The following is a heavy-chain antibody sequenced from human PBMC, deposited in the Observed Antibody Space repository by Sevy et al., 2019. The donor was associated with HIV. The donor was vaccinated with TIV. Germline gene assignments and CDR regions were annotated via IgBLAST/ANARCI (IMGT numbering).Heavy chain of an antibody. CDR3: VRLGDYGDYGGD. Sequence: SETLSLTCTVSGGSISSSSYYWGWIRQPPGKGLEWIGSIYYSGSTYYNPSLKSRVTISVDTSKNQFSLKLSSVTAADTAVYYCVRLGDYGDYGGDWGQGTLVTVSS. CDR2: IYYSGST. CDR1: GGSISSSSYY. J-gene: IGHJ4*02. D-gene: IGHD4-17*01. V-gene: IGHV4-39*01.